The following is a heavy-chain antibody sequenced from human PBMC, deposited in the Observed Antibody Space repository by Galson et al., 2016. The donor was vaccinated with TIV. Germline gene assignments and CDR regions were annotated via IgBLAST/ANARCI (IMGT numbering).Heavy chain of an antibody. J-gene: IGHJ6*02. CDR1: GFKFDDYA. Sequence: SLRPSCAASGFKFDDYAMHWVRQPPGKGLEWVSGISWNSANRGYSNSVQGRFSISRDNAKNSLYLQMNSLSAEDTALYYCANARIRDYGGNGHYYYYGMDVWGQGTTVTVSS. D-gene: IGHD4-23*01. CDR2: ISWNSANR. CDR3: ANARIRDYGGNGHYYYYGMDV. V-gene: IGHV3-9*01.